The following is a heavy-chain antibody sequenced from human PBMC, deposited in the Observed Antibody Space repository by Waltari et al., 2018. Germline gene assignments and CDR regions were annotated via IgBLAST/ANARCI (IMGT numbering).Heavy chain of an antibody. V-gene: IGHV3-30*01. Sequence: QVQLVESGGGVVQPGRSLRLSCAASGFTFSSYAMPWVRQAPGKGLEWVAVISYDGSNKYYADSVKGRFTISRDNSKNTLYLQMNSLRAEETAVYYCARDLDYYDSSGYSHFDYWGQGTLVTVSS. CDR1: GFTFSSYA. J-gene: IGHJ4*02. CDR2: ISYDGSNK. CDR3: ARDLDYYDSSGYSHFDY. D-gene: IGHD3-22*01.